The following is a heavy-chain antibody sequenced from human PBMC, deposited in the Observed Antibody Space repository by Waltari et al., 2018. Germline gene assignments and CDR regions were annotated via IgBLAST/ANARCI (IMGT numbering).Heavy chain of an antibody. CDR3: AREVPRNGYIGLIYYYMDV. CDR1: GGSLSSSSYF. J-gene: IGHJ6*03. CDR2: IYYSGGT. D-gene: IGHD5-12*01. V-gene: IGHV4-39*01. Sequence: QLQLQESGPGLVKPSETLSLTCTVSGGSLSSSSYFWAWIRQPPGKGLEWIGSIYYSGGTYHNLSLKSRVTSSVDRSTNQVSLKLTSVTAADTAVYFCAREVPRNGYIGLIYYYMDVWGKGTTVTVSS.